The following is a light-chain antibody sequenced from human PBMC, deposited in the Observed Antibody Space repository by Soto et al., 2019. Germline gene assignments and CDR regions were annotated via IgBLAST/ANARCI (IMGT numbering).Light chain of an antibody. CDR1: SSDIGGYNY. V-gene: IGLV2-14*03. CDR3: SSYTTYNAL. J-gene: IGLJ3*02. Sequence: QSALTQPASVSGSPGQSITISCTGTSSDIGGYNYVSWYQQHPGKAPKLIIYDVSNRPSGVSNRFSGSKSGNTASLTISGLQAEDEADYFCSSYTTYNALFGRGTKLTVL. CDR2: DVS.